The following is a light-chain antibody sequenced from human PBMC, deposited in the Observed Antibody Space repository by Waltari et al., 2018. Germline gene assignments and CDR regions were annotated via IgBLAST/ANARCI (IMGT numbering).Light chain of an antibody. V-gene: IGKV1-9*01. Sequence: DIQLTQSPSFLSASVGDRVTSTCRASQGIKTYVAWYQQKPGNAPKLLIYAASTLQSGVPSRFSGSGSGTQFTLTISSLQPEDFATYYCLKVSNYPRTFGQGTKVEIK. J-gene: IGKJ1*01. CDR3: LKVSNYPRT. CDR1: QGIKTY. CDR2: AAS.